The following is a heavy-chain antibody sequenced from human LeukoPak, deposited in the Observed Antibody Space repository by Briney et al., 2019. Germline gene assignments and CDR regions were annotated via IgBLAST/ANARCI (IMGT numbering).Heavy chain of an antibody. V-gene: IGHV1-18*01. J-gene: IGHJ4*02. CDR3: AREMATIVNQFDY. CDR2: ISPYNGNT. D-gene: IGHD5-24*01. Sequence: ASVKVSCKASGYTFTSYGISWVRQAPGQGLEWMGWISPYNGNTNYAQKLQGRVTMTTDTSTTTAYMELRSLRSDDAAVYYCAREMATIVNQFDYWGQGTLVTVSS. CDR1: GYTFTSYG.